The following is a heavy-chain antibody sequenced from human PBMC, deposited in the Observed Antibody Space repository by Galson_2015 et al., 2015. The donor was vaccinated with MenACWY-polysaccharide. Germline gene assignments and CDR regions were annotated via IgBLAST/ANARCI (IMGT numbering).Heavy chain of an antibody. V-gene: IGHV3-30-3*01. Sequence: SLRLSCAASGFSFSSYSMHWVRQAPGKGPEWVAVTSSHGGIKYYADSVNGRFTISRDNSKNTLFLQMNSLRAEDTAMYYCASELGPSGLWYFDFWGRGTLVTVSS. CDR3: ASELGPSGLWYFDF. J-gene: IGHJ4*02. CDR1: GFSFSSYS. D-gene: IGHD7-27*01. CDR2: TSSHGGIK.